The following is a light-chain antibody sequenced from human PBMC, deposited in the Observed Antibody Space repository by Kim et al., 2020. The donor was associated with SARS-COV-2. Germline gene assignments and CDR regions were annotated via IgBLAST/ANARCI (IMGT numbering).Light chain of an antibody. Sequence: GQRVTIPCSRSSSSIASNYVYWYQQLPGTAPKLLIYRDNQRPSGVPDRFSGSKSGTSASLAISGLRSEDEADYYCAAWDDSLSGRVFGGGTQLTVL. CDR2: RDN. V-gene: IGLV1-47*01. CDR1: SSSIASNY. CDR3: AAWDDSLSGRV. J-gene: IGLJ2*01.